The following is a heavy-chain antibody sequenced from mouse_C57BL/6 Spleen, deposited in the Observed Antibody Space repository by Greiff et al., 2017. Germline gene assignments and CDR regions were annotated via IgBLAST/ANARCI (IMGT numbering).Heavy chain of an antibody. Sequence: VKVVESGPELVKPGASVKISCKASGYAFSSSWMNWVKQRPGKGLEWIGRIYPGDGDTNYNGKFKGKATLTADKSSSTAYMQLSSLTSEDSAVYFCARGDYDEEAWFAYWGQGTLVTVSA. CDR2: IYPGDGDT. CDR1: GYAFSSSW. CDR3: ARGDYDEEAWFAY. D-gene: IGHD2-4*01. V-gene: IGHV1-82*01. J-gene: IGHJ3*01.